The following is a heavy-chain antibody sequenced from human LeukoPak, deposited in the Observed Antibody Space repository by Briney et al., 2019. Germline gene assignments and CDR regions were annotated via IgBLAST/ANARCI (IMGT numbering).Heavy chain of an antibody. D-gene: IGHD1-26*01. CDR1: GFTFRSFG. CDR3: ARDLISGHYTFDY. V-gene: IGHV3-33*01. J-gene: IGHJ4*02. CDR2: IWSDGSNK. Sequence: GGSLRLSCAASGFTFRSFGMHWVRQAPGKGLEWVAVIWSDGSNKYYADSVQGRFTVSRDNVKNSLYLQMNSLRDDDTAVYYCARDLISGHYTFDYWGQGTLVTVSS.